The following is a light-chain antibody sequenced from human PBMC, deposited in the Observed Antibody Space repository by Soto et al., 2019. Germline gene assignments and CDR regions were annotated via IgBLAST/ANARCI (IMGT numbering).Light chain of an antibody. Sequence: DIQMTQSPSTLSASVGDRVTITCRASQNINTWLAWYQQQPGKAPKLLIYKASSLQSGVPSRFSGTGSGTEFTLTISSLQPDDFATYYCQQYKSFSLTFGGGTKVDIK. J-gene: IGKJ4*01. CDR2: KAS. V-gene: IGKV1-5*03. CDR3: QQYKSFSLT. CDR1: QNINTW.